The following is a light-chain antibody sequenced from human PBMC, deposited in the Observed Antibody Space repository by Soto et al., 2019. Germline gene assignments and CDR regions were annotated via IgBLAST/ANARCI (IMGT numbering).Light chain of an antibody. CDR2: GAS. Sequence: EIVMTQSPATLSLSPGERATLSCRASQSVSTNLAWYQQKPGQAPRLLIYGASSRATSVPARFSGSGSGTEFTLTISSLQSEDFAVYYCQQYNNWPPFGGGTKVDI. J-gene: IGKJ4*01. CDR1: QSVSTN. CDR3: QQYNNWPP. V-gene: IGKV3-15*01.